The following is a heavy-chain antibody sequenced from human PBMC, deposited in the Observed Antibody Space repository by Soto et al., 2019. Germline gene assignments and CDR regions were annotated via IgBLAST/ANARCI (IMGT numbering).Heavy chain of an antibody. V-gene: IGHV4-34*01. Sequence: QVHLQQWGTGLLKPSETLSLTCAVYGGYLTDYWWTWIRQTPGKGLEWIGEINHIGESNNNPSITSRVTISLDTSLNQCSLKLTSVTVADTAVYYCARDFGAGAHFDHWGQGSLVTVSS. J-gene: IGHJ4*02. CDR2: INHIGES. CDR3: ARDFGAGAHFDH. CDR1: GGYLTDYW. D-gene: IGHD3-10*01.